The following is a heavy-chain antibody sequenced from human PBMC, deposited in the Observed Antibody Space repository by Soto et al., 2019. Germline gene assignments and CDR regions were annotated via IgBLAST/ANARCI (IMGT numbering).Heavy chain of an antibody. J-gene: IGHJ4*02. CDR1: GGSFSGYY. CDR3: ARYRAAAALDY. D-gene: IGHD2-2*01. Sequence: PSETLSLTCAVYGGSFSGYYWSWIRQPPGKGLEWIGEINHSGSTNYNPSLKSRVTISVDTSKNQFSLKLSSVTAADTAVYYCARYRAAAALDYWGQGTLVTVSS. CDR2: INHSGST. V-gene: IGHV4-34*01.